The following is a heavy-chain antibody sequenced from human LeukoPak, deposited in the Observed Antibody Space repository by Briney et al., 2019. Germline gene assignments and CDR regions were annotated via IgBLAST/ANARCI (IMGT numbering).Heavy chain of an antibody. CDR1: GYTFTNYD. J-gene: IGHJ5*01. CDR3: ARDIAGATKGGWFDS. V-gene: IGHV1-8*01. D-gene: IGHD1-26*01. CDR2: MNPNSGNT. Sequence: ASVKVSCKASGYTFTNYDINWVRQATGQGLEWMGWMNPNSGNTGYAQKFQGRVTMTRNTSISTAYMELSSLRSEDTALYYCARDIAGATKGGWFDSWGQGTPVTVSS.